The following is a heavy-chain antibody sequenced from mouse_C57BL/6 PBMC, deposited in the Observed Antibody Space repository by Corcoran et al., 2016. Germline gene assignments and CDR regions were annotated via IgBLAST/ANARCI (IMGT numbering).Heavy chain of an antibody. V-gene: IGHV1-26*01. D-gene: IGHD2-5*01. CDR1: GYTFTDYY. CDR3: ARLRYSNFHYYAMNY. Sequence: EVQLQQSGPELVKPGASVKISCKASGYTFTDYYMNWVKQSHGKSLEWIGDINPKNGGTSYNQKLKVKATLTVDKSSSTDSRERRSLTSEDSGGYYSARLRYSNFHYYAMNYWGQGSSVTVSS. J-gene: IGHJ4*01. CDR2: INPKNGGT.